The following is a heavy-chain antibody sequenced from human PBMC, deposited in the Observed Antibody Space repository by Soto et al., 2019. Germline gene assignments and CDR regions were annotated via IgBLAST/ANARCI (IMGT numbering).Heavy chain of an antibody. CDR1: GYSFTSYW. J-gene: IGHJ6*02. Sequence: GESLKISCKGSGYSFTSYWISWVRQMPGKGLEWMGRIDPSDSYTNCSPSFQGHVTISADKSISTAYLQWSSLRASDTAMYYCARLGGYSYGSNYYYYYGMDVWGQGTTVTVSS. V-gene: IGHV5-10-1*01. CDR3: ARLGGYSYGSNYYYYYGMDV. CDR2: IDPSDSYT. D-gene: IGHD5-18*01.